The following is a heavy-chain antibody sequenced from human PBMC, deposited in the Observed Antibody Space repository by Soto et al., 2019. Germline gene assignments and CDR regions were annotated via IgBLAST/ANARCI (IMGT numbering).Heavy chain of an antibody. D-gene: IGHD3-9*01. CDR3: ARDDLHFDVDV. J-gene: IGHJ6*02. Sequence: QLVESGGGVVQPGRSLRLSCAASGSTFSSSGWHWVRQAPGKGLEWVAFHSNDGITKNYADSVKGRFTISRDNSKNTVFLQVDSLRGEDTAVSYCARDDLHFDVDVWGQGTTVTVSS. CDR2: HSNDGITK. CDR1: GSTFSSSG. V-gene: IGHV3-30*03.